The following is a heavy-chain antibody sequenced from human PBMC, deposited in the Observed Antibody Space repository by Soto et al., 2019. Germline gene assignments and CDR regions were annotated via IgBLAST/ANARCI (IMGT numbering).Heavy chain of an antibody. Sequence: QLQLQESGPGLVKPSETLSLTCTVSGGSVSSIITYWGWIRQPPGKGLEWIGSIYLSGSTHYNPSLNSRVTMSVDTSKNQFSLKLSSVTAADTAVYYCAIAPWGSGSYYNGYFDPWGQGTLVTVSS. V-gene: IGHV4-39*01. CDR3: AIAPWGSGSYYNGYFDP. CDR1: GGSVSSIITY. D-gene: IGHD3-10*01. CDR2: IYLSGST. J-gene: IGHJ5*02.